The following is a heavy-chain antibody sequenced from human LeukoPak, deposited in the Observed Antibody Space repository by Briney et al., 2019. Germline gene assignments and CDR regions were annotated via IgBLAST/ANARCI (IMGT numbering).Heavy chain of an antibody. CDR1: GFTFSSYS. D-gene: IGHD4-17*01. CDR3: ARMEDYGDSKSGY. J-gene: IGHJ4*02. Sequence: PGGSLRLSCAASGFTFSSYSMNWVRQAPGKGLEWVSSISSSSSYIYYADSVKGRFTISRDNAKNSLYLQVNSLRAEDTAVYYCARMEDYGDSKSGYWGQGTLVTVSS. V-gene: IGHV3-21*01. CDR2: ISSSSSYI.